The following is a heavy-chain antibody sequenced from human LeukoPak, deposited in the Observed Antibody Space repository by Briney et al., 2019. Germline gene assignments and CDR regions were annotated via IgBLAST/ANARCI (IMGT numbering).Heavy chain of an antibody. J-gene: IGHJ4*02. CDR3: ARWGGIAVH. V-gene: IGHV4-39*01. Sequence: PSETLSLTCTVSGGSISSSSYYWGWIRQPPGKGLEWIGSIYYSGSTYYNPSLKSRVTISVDTSKNQFSLKLSSVTAADTAVYYCARWGGIAVHWGQGTLVTVSS. CDR2: IYYSGST. D-gene: IGHD6-19*01. CDR1: GGSISSSSYY.